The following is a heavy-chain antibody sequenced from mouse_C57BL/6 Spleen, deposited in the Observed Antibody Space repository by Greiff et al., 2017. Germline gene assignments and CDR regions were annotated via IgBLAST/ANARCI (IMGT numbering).Heavy chain of an antibody. CDR1: GYTFTSYW. D-gene: IGHD1-1*01. CDR3: ARDYYGSYWYFDV. J-gene: IGHJ1*03. V-gene: IGHV1-72*01. CDR2: IDPNSGGT. Sequence: QVQLQQSGAELVKPGASVKLSCKASGYTFTSYWMHWVKQRPGRSLEWIGRIDPNSGGTKYNEKFKSKATLTVDKPSSTAYMQLSSLTSEDSAVYYCARDYYGSYWYFDVWGTGTTVTVSS.